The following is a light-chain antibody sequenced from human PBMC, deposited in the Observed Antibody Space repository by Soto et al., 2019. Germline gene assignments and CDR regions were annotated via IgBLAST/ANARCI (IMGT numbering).Light chain of an antibody. CDR3: QQYGRSPYT. V-gene: IGKV3-20*01. CDR2: GAS. Sequence: EIVLTQSPGTLSLSPGERATLFCRASQRVSSSYLAWYQQKPGQAPRLLIYGASSRASDIPDRFSGSGSGTLFTLTISRLEPEDFAVYYCQQYGRSPYTFGQGTKLETK. J-gene: IGKJ2*01. CDR1: QRVSSSY.